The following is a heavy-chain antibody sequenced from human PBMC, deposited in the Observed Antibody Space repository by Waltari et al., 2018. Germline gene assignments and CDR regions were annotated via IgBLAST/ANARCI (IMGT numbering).Heavy chain of an antibody. V-gene: IGHV3-48*01. CDR3: TSGSYFSGY. D-gene: IGHD1-26*01. Sequence: EVQLVESGGGLVQPGGSLRLSCAASGFTFSSYSMNWVRQAPGKGMEWVSYMSSSSSNIYYADSVKGRFTISRDNAKNSLYLQMNSLRAEDTAVYYCTSGSYFSGYWGQGTLVTVSS. CDR1: GFTFSSYS. J-gene: IGHJ4*02. CDR2: MSSSSSNI.